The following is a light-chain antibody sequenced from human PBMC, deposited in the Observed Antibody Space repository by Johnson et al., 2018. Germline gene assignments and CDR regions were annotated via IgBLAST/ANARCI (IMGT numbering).Light chain of an antibody. CDR2: ENN. V-gene: IGLV1-51*02. CDR1: SSNIGNNY. CDR3: GTWDSSLSAGNV. J-gene: IGLJ1*01. Sequence: QSVLTQPPSVSAAPGQKVNISCSGSSSNIGNNYVSWYQQLPGTAPKLLIYENNKRPSGIPDRFYGSKSGTSATLGITGLQTGDEADYYCGTWDSSLSAGNVFGTGTKVTVL.